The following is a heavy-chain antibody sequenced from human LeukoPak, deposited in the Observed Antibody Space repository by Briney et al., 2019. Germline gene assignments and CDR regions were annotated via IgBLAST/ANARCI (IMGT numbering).Heavy chain of an antibody. CDR3: ARDRDCSDITCYTTNAFEI. CDR2: TYYRSKWYS. J-gene: IGHJ3*02. D-gene: IGHD2-2*02. V-gene: IGHV6-1*01. CDR1: GDSVSSNSAA. Sequence: SQTLSLTCAISGDSVSSNSAAWNWIRQSPSRGLEWLGRTYYRSKWYSDYAVSVKSRITINPDTSKNQFSLQLNSVAPEDTAVYYCARDRDCSDITCYTTNAFEIWGQGTMVTVSS.